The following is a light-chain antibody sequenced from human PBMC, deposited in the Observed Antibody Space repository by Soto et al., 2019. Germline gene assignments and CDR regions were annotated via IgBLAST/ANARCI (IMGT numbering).Light chain of an antibody. V-gene: IGKV3D-15*01. CDR3: QQYNNWPLT. Sequence: ETVMTQSPATLSVSPGDRATLSCSGSQSVSYNLAWYRQKPGQAPRLLIYDASTRATGIPARFSGSASGTEFTLTISSLLSEDFAVYYCQQYNNWPLTFGGGTKVDIK. J-gene: IGKJ4*01. CDR2: DAS. CDR1: QSVSYN.